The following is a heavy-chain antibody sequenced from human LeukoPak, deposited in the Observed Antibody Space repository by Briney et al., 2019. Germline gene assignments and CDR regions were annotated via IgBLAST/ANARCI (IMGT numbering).Heavy chain of an antibody. CDR1: GYTFTSYD. Sequence: ASVKVSCKASGYTFTSYDINWVRQATGQGLEWMGWMNPNSGNTGYAQKFQGRVTITRNTSISTAYMELSSLRSEDTAVYHCASGYSSSYRRSGDDAFDIWGQGTMVTVSS. D-gene: IGHD6-6*01. V-gene: IGHV1-8*03. J-gene: IGHJ3*02. CDR2: MNPNSGNT. CDR3: ASGYSSSYRRSGDDAFDI.